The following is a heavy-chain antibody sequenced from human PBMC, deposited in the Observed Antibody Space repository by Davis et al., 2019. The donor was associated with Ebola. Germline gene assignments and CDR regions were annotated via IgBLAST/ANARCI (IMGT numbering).Heavy chain of an antibody. CDR2: IKQDGSEK. Sequence: PGGSLRLSCAASGFTFSSYWMSWVRQAPGKGLEWVANIKQDGSEKYYVDSVKGRFTISRDNAKNSLYLQMNSLRAEDTAVYYCATGVSSGWYDYYYGMDVWGQGTTVTVSS. CDR3: ATGVSSGWYDYYYGMDV. J-gene: IGHJ6*02. CDR1: GFTFSSYW. D-gene: IGHD6-19*01. V-gene: IGHV3-7*03.